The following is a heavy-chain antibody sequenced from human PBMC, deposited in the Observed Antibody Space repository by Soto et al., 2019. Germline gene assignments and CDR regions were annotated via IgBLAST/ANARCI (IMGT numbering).Heavy chain of an antibody. V-gene: IGHV3-21*01. CDR1: GFTFSSYS. CDR3: ARVTAAAALFDY. Sequence: EVQLVESGGGLVKPGGSLRLSCAASGFTFSSYSMNWVRQAPGKGLEWASSISSSSSYIYYADSVKGRFTISRDNAKNALYLQMNSLRADDTAVYYCARVTAAAALFDYWGQVTLVTVSS. D-gene: IGHD6-25*01. J-gene: IGHJ4*02. CDR2: ISSSSSYI.